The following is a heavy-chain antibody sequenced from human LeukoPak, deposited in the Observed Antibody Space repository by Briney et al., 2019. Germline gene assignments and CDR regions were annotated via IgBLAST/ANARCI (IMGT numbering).Heavy chain of an antibody. V-gene: IGHV4-59*01. CDR2: IYYSGYT. J-gene: IGHJ4*02. CDR3: ARGQVYFDY. Sequence: PSETLSLTCTVSGASISSYYWSWIRQPPGEGLEYIGYIYYSGYTTYNPSLKGRVTISLDTSRNKFSLKLTSVTAADTAVYYCARGQVYFDYWGQGALVTVSS. CDR1: GASISSYY.